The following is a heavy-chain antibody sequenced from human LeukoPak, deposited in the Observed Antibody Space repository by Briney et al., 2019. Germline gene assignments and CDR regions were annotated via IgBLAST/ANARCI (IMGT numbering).Heavy chain of an antibody. CDR3: AGVRGPTGTMWSFDP. V-gene: IGHV3-48*01. CDR2: ISPRSSTI. CDR1: GFTFSIHG. D-gene: IGHD4-17*01. Sequence: GGSLRLSCGASGFTFSIHGMIWVRQAPGKGLEWVSYISPRSSTIYYADSVQGRFTSSRDDAKNSLYLQMHSLRAEDTAVFSWAGVRGPTGTMWSFDPWGLGPLVMVPS. J-gene: IGHJ2*01.